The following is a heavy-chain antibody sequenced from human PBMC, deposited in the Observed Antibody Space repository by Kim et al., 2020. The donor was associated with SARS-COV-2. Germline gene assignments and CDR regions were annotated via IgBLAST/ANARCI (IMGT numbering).Heavy chain of an antibody. V-gene: IGHV1-18*01. CDR3: ARDESSGGYNYFMHAFDI. J-gene: IGHJ3*02. D-gene: IGHD5-12*01. CDR1: GYTFTSYG. CDR2: ISAYNGNT. Sequence: ASVKVSCKASGYTFTSYGISWVRQAPGQGLEWMGWISAYNGNTNYAQKLQGRVTMTTETSTSTAYMELRSLRSDDTAVYYCARDESSGGYNYFMHAFDIWGQGTMVTVSS.